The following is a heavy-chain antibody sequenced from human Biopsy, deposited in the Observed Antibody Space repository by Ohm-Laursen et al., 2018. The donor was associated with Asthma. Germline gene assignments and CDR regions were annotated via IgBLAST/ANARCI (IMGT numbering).Heavy chain of an antibody. J-gene: IGHJ4*02. V-gene: IGHV3-30*18. CDR3: AKRRGYSDLTDFDH. CDR1: GFTFTDYW. CDR2: VSYDGGVA. D-gene: IGHD3-3*01. Sequence: SLRLSCAASGFTFTDYWMHWVRQAPGKGLEWVAVVSYDGGVAHYADSMKGRFTISRDNAKSTLYLQMNRLRTDDTAVYYCAKRRGYSDLTDFDHWGQGTLVTVSS.